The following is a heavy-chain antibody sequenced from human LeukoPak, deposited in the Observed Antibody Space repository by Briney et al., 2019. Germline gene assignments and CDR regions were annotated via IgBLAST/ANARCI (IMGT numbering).Heavy chain of an antibody. CDR1: GGSISSSSYY. CDR2: IYYSGST. J-gene: IGHJ4*02. V-gene: IGHV4-39*01. CDR3: ARRSLYGSAYFDY. Sequence: SETLSLTCTVSGGSISSSSYYWGWIRQPPGKGLEWIGSIYYSGSTYYNPSLKSRVTISVDTSKNQFSLKLSSVTAADTAVYYCARRSLYGSAYFDYWGQGTLVTVSS. D-gene: IGHD3-10*01.